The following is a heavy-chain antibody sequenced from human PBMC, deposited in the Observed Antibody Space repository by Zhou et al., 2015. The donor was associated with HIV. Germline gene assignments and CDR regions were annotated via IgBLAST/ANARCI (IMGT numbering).Heavy chain of an antibody. CDR1: GDTFSAYS. V-gene: IGHV1-69*06. CDR2: ITPILGTT. D-gene: IGHD6-6*01. Sequence: QVQLVQSGAEVKKPGSSVKVSCKTSGDTFSAYSISWVRQAPGQGLEWMGVITPILGTTKYAQKLQGRVSITADRSTSTAYMELRSLRSEDTAVYYCARDRGAARPDWRYFDLWGRGTLVTVSS. CDR3: ARDRGAARPDWRYFDL. J-gene: IGHJ2*01.